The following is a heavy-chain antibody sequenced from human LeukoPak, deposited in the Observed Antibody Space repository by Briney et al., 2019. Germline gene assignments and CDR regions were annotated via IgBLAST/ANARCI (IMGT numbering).Heavy chain of an antibody. CDR3: ARDTYSSGWYPEYFQH. V-gene: IGHV3-53*04. D-gene: IGHD6-19*01. J-gene: IGHJ1*01. Sequence: GGSLRLSCAASGFTFSSYAMSWVRQAPGKGLEWVSVIYSGGSTYYADSVKGRFTISRHNSKNTLYLQMNSLRAEDTAVYYCARDTYSSGWYPEYFQHWGQGTLVTVSS. CDR2: IYSGGST. CDR1: GFTFSSYA.